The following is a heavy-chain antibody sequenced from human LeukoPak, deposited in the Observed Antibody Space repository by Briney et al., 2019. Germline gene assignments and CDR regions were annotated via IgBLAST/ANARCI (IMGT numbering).Heavy chain of an antibody. CDR3: ARGPRGTMISFDP. J-gene: IGHJ5*02. V-gene: IGHV4-38-2*02. Sequence: SETLSLTCTVSGYSISSGYYWGWIRQPPGKGLEWIGNIYPTGSTYYNPSLKSRVTISIDTSKNQFSLKLSSVTAADTAVYYCARGPRGTMISFDPWGQGTLVTVSS. D-gene: IGHD3-22*01. CDR1: GYSISSGYY. CDR2: IYPTGST.